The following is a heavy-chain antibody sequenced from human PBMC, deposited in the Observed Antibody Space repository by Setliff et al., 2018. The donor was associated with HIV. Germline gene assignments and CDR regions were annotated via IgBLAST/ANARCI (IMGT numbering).Heavy chain of an antibody. J-gene: IGHJ4*02. D-gene: IGHD6-13*01. CDR3: ARSPSYRSSWEYYFDY. CDR2: IYTSRGT. Sequence: SETLSLTCTVSGGSISGYHWNWLRQTPGKGLEWIGYIYTSRGTNYNHSLRTRVIISVDTSNQFSLKLSSVTAADAAVYYCARSPSYRSSWEYYFDYWGQGILITVSS. CDR1: GGSISGYH. V-gene: IGHV4-4*09.